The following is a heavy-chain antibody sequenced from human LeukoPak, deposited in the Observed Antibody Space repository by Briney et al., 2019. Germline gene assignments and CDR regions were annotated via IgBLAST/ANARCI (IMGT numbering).Heavy chain of an antibody. V-gene: IGHV3-30*02. J-gene: IGHJ6*03. CDR1: GFTFSSYG. CDR3: AKGGGTTYYYYYYMDV. D-gene: IGHD2-2*01. Sequence: GSLRLSCAASGFTFSSYGMHWVRQAPGKGLEWVAFIRYDGSNKYYADSVKGRFTISRDNSKNTLYLQMNSLRAEDTAVYYCAKGGGTTYYYYYYMDVWGKGTTVTVSS. CDR2: IRYDGSNK.